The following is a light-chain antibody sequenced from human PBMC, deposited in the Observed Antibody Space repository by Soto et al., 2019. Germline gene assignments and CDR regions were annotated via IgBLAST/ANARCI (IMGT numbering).Light chain of an antibody. V-gene: IGKV1-39*01. CDR3: QQYGSLSWP. CDR1: QTISFY. CDR2: AAS. J-gene: IGKJ1*01. Sequence: DIQMTQSPSSLSASVGDRVTISCRASQTISFYLNWYQQKPGKAHKVLIYAASHLQSGVPSRFSDSGSGTEFTLTISSLQPEDFAVYHCQQYGSLSWPFGQGTMVDIK.